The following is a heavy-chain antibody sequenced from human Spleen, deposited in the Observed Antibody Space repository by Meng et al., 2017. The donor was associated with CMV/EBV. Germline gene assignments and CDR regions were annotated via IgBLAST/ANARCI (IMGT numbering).Heavy chain of an antibody. CDR2: IYYGGGT. Sequence: SGIPSCWGWIRQPPGKGLEWIGSIYYGGGTYSNPSLKSRVAISVDTPENQFSLQLSSVTAADTAVYYCARQIGYYHDSTDYVNPLDYWGRGTLVTVSS. CDR3: ARQIGYYHDSTDYVNPLDY. CDR1: SGIPSC. V-gene: IGHV4-39*01. J-gene: IGHJ4*02. D-gene: IGHD3-22*01.